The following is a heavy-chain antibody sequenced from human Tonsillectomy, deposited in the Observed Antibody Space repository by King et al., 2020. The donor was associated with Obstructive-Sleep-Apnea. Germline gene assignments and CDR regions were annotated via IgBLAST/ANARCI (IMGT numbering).Heavy chain of an antibody. CDR3: ARVVTDSGGNSGWIPFDY. V-gene: IGHV3-66*01. CDR2: IYSGGTT. Sequence: VQLVESGGGLVQPGGSLRLSCAVSGLTVSSTYMSWVRQAPVKGLEWVSVIYSGGTTYYADSVKGRFTISRDNSKNTLYLQMDSLRADDTAVYYCARVVTDSGGNSGWIPFDYWGHGTLVTVSS. J-gene: IGHJ4*01. CDR1: GLTVSSTY. D-gene: IGHD4-23*01.